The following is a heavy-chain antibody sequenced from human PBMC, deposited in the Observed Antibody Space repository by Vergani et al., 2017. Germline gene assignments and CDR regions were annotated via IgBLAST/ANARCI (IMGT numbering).Heavy chain of an antibody. D-gene: IGHD5-12*01. V-gene: IGHV4-59*01. CDR1: GGSISSYY. J-gene: IGHJ4*02. CDR3: ARIGYSGDEFDY. CDR2: IYYSGST. Sequence: QVQLQESGPGLVKPSETLSLTCPVSGGSISSYYWGWLRQPPGKGLEWIGYIYYSGSTNYNPSLKSRVTISVDTSKNQFSLQRSSVTAADTAVYYCARIGYSGDEFDYWGQGTLVTVSS.